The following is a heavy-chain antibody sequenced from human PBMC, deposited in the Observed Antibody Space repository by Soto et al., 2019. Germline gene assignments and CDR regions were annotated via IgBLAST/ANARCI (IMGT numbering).Heavy chain of an antibody. CDR3: ARDLRRLGYFDY. V-gene: IGHV4-30-2*01. J-gene: IGHJ4*02. Sequence: SETLSLTCAVSGGSISSGGYSWSCIRQPPGKGLEWIGYMYHSGSTYYNPSLKSRVTISIDRSKNQFSLKLSSVTAADTAVYYCARDLRRLGYFDYWGQGTLVTVSS. D-gene: IGHD6-19*01. CDR1: GGSISSGGYS. CDR2: MYHSGST.